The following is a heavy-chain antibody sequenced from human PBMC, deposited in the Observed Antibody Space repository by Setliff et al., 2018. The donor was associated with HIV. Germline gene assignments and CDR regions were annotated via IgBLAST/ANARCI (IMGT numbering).Heavy chain of an antibody. CDR3: ARDPTRSHTTMRNDAFDI. CDR1: GYDFNIYG. D-gene: IGHD3-22*01. J-gene: IGHJ3*02. Sequence: ASVKVSCKASGYDFNIYGISWVRQAPGQGLEWMGWISAYNGYTIYAQRLQGRVTMTTDTSTSTAYMDLRSLTSDDAAVYYCARDPTRSHTTMRNDAFDIWGQGTMVTVSS. CDR2: ISAYNGYT. V-gene: IGHV1-18*01.